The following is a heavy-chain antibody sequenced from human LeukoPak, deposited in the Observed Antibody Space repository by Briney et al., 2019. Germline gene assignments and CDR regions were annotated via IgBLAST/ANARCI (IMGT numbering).Heavy chain of an antibody. Sequence: GGSLRLSCAVSGFTFSSYGMIWVRQAPGRGLEWVAVISYDGRNEHYADSVKGRFTISRDNSKNTVFLQMNTLRTEDTAVYFCAKDKPIDYWGQGTLVTVSS. CDR3: AKDKPIDY. CDR1: GFTFSSYG. CDR2: ISYDGRNE. D-gene: IGHD1-14*01. V-gene: IGHV3-30*18. J-gene: IGHJ4*02.